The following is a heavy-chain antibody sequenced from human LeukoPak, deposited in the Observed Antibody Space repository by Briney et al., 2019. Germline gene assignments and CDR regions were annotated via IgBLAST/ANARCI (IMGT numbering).Heavy chain of an antibody. D-gene: IGHD6-13*01. Sequence: ASVKVSCKASGYTFTDYYIHWVRQAPGQGLEWMGWINPKNGDTNYAQKFRGRVAMTRGTSISTAYMELSRVRSDDTAVFYCAKRSSSSWTEYFQHWGQGTLVTVSS. CDR1: GYTFTDYY. V-gene: IGHV1-2*02. CDR3: AKRSSSSWTEYFQH. J-gene: IGHJ1*01. CDR2: INPKNGDT.